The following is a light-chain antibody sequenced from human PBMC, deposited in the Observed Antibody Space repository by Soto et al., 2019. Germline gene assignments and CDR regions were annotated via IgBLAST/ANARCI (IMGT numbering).Light chain of an antibody. J-gene: IGKJ3*01. Sequence: IQLTQSPSFLSASVGGRVTITCRASQAISSHLAWYQQKPGKAPNLLIYGASTLQSGVPSRFSGSGSRTQFTLTISSLQPEDFASYYCQQLNSYPLTFGPGTKVDIK. CDR1: QAISSH. V-gene: IGKV1-9*01. CDR3: QQLNSYPLT. CDR2: GAS.